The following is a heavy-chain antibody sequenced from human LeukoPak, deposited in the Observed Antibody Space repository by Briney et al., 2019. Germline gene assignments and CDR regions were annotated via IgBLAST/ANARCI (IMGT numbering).Heavy chain of an antibody. D-gene: IGHD2-2*01. V-gene: IGHV1-69*05. CDR2: IIPIFGTA. CDR3: ARAVVPAAMGMDYYYYYYMDV. CDR1: GGTFSSYA. J-gene: IGHJ6*03. Sequence: GASVKVSCKASGGTFSSYAISWVRQAPGQGLEWMGGIIPIFGTANYAQKFQGRVTITTDESTSTAYMELSSLRSEDTAVYYCARAVVPAAMGMDYYYYYYMDVWGKGTTVTVSS.